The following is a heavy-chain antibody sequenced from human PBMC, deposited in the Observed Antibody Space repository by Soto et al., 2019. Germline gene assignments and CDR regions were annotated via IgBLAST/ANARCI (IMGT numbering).Heavy chain of an antibody. V-gene: IGHV4-30-4*01. Sequence: PSETLSLTCTVSGASVRSGDYYWSCMRQAPGKGLEWVGYIYNSGGSYYNPSLKVRLTIAIDKSQNQFSLKLNSATAADASIYYCVGTGSTEDFWGRGTPVTVSS. CDR3: VGTGSTEDF. CDR2: IYNSGGS. CDR1: GASVRSGDYY. D-gene: IGHD4-17*01. J-gene: IGHJ4*01.